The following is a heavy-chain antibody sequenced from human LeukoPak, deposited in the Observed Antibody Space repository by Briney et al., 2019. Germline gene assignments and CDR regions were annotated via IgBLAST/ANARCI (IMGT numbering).Heavy chain of an antibody. V-gene: IGHV4-34*01. CDR3: ARLCPWFDP. D-gene: IGHD3-10*02. CDR1: GGSLSGYY. J-gene: IGHJ5*02. Sequence: PSETLSLTCAVYGGSLSGYYWSWIRQPPGKGLEWIGEINHSGSTNYNPSLKSRVTISVDTSKNQFSLKLSSVAAADTAVYYCARLCPWFDPWGQGTLVTVSS. CDR2: INHSGST.